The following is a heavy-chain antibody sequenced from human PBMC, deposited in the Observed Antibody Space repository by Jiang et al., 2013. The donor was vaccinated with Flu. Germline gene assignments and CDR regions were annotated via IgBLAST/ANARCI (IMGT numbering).Heavy chain of an antibody. CDR3: ARDRSSSPRFFDY. V-gene: IGHV4-59*01. J-gene: IGHJ4*02. Sequence: YMGAPAXTLLKSRVTMSVDTSKNQFSLKLSSVTAADTAVYYCARDRSSSPRFFDYWGPGNPGRRLL. CDR2: YMGAP. D-gene: IGHD6-13*01.